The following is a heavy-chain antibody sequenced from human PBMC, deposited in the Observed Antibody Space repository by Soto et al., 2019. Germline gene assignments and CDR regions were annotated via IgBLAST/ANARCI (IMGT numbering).Heavy chain of an antibody. CDR1: GYTFTGYY. V-gene: IGHV1-2*02. CDR3: ARGIVVAHTNTDSGWYFDL. CDR2: INPNSGGT. D-gene: IGHD3-22*01. J-gene: IGHJ2*01. Sequence: QVQLVQSGAEVKKPGASVKVSCKASGYTFTGYYMHWVRQAPGQGLEWMGWINPNSGGTNYAQKFEGRVTRTRDTSISTAYMELGRLRAEDRAVYYCARGIVVAHTNTDSGWYFDLWGRGTLVTVSS.